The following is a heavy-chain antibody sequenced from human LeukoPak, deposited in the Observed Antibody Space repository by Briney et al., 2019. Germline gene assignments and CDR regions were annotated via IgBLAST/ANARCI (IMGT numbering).Heavy chain of an antibody. CDR3: AYSYYGGTGYFDY. D-gene: IGHD4-23*01. V-gene: IGHV1-2*02. CDR1: GYTFTGYY. Sequence: ASVKVSCKASGYTFTGYYMHWVRQALGQGLEWMGWINPNSGGTNYAQKFQGRVTMTRDTSISTAYMELSRLRSDDTAVYYCAYSYYGGTGYFDYWGQGTLVTVSS. J-gene: IGHJ4*02. CDR2: INPNSGGT.